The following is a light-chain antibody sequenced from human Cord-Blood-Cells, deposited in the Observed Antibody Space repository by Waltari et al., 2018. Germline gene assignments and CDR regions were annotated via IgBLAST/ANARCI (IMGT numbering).Light chain of an antibody. CDR3: QQSYSTPYS. CDR1: QSISSY. V-gene: IGKV1-39*01. Sequence: DIQMPQFTPSLSASVGDSVTLTCRASQSISSYLNWYQQKPGKAPKLLIYAASSLQSGVPSRFSGSGSGTDFTLTISSLQPEDFATYYCQQSYSTPYSFGHGDQAGDQT. J-gene: IGKJ2*03. CDR2: AAS.